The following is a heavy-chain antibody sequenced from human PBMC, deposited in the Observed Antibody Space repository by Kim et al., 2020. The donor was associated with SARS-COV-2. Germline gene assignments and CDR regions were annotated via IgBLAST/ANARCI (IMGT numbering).Heavy chain of an antibody. D-gene: IGHD6-6*01. J-gene: IGHJ6*02. Sequence: SRVTISVDTSKNQFSLKLSSVTAADTAVYYCARDGSIAARHFSYYYGMDVWGQGTTVTVSS. V-gene: IGHV4-59*01. CDR3: ARDGSIAARHFSYYYGMDV.